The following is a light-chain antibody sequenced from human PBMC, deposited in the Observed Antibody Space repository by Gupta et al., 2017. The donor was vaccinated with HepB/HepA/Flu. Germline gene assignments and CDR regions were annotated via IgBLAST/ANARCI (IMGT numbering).Light chain of an antibody. V-gene: IGLV3-21*02. CDR3: QVLDSIGDHVV. Sequence: SYLLTQPPSVSVAPGQTARITRGGNNVGSRSLHWYQQQPGQAPVVVVYDDSDRPSGIPERFSGSSSGDKATLTISRVEAVDEAAYYCQVLDSIGDHVVFGGGTKLTVL. CDR2: DDS. J-gene: IGLJ2*01. CDR1: NVGSRS.